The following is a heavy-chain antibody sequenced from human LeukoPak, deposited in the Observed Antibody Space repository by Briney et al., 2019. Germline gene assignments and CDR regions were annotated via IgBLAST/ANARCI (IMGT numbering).Heavy chain of an antibody. Sequence: ASVKVSCKASGYTFTNEAMNLVRQAPGQGLEYMGWIDTNTGNPTYAQGFTGRFVFSLDTSVSTAYLQISSLKAEDTAVYYCARRSMVQHMDVWGNGTTVTVSS. V-gene: IGHV7-4-1*02. CDR2: IDTNTGNP. CDR3: ARRSMVQHMDV. CDR1: GYTFTNEA. D-gene: IGHD3-10*01. J-gene: IGHJ6*03.